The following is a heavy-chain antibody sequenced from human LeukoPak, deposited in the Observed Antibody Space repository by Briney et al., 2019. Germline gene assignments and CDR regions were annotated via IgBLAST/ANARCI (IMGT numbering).Heavy chain of an antibody. V-gene: IGHV1-8*01. Sequence: GASVKVSCKASGYTFTSYDINWVRQATGQGLEWMGWMNPNSGNTGYAQKFQGRVTMTRNTSISTAYVELSSLRSEDTAVYYCARGRLAITIFGVVIPRYGMDVWGQGTTVTVSS. CDR1: GYTFTSYD. D-gene: IGHD3-3*01. CDR2: MNPNSGNT. J-gene: IGHJ6*02. CDR3: ARGRLAITIFGVVIPRYGMDV.